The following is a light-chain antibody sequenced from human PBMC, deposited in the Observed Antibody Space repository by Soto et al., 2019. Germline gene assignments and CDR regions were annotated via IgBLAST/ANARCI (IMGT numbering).Light chain of an antibody. J-gene: IGKJ1*01. CDR3: QQYHSFSRT. CDR2: KAS. V-gene: IGKV1-5*03. CDR1: QSISVW. Sequence: DIQMTQSPSTLSASVGGRVTITCRASQSISVWLAWYQQKPGKAPKPLIYKASSLESGVPSRFSGSGSGTEFPRTISSLQPDDFAPYFCQQYHSFSRTFGPGTRVQIK.